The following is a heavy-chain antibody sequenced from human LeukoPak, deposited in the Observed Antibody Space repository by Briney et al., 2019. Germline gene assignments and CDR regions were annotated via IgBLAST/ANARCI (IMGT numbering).Heavy chain of an antibody. V-gene: IGHV4-34*01. J-gene: IGHJ4*02. Sequence: SETLSLTCAVYGGSYRGYFWSWIRPPPPKGLDWIGGVNLCGCTNCIPSLTRRVSISVDSSKNQFALQLSSVTDPHTPVYSVARATRRVTTGREGLGSRHFDYRGQGTLGTVSS. CDR1: GGSYRGYF. D-gene: IGHD2-21*02. CDR3: ARATRRVTTGREGLGSRHFDY. CDR2: VNLCGCT.